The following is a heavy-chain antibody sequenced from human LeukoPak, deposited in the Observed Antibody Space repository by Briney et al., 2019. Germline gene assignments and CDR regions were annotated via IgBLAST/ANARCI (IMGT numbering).Heavy chain of an antibody. CDR2: IYYSGST. CDR1: GGSISSYY. D-gene: IGHD4-17*01. J-gene: IGHJ6*03. CDR3: ARQHGDYRPPYYYYMDV. V-gene: IGHV4-59*08. Sequence: PSETLSLPCTVSGGSISSYYWSWIRQPPGKGLEWIGYIYYSGSTKYNPSLKSRVTISLDTSKNQFSLKLNSVTAADTAVYYCARQHGDYRPPYYYYMDVWGKGTTVTVSS.